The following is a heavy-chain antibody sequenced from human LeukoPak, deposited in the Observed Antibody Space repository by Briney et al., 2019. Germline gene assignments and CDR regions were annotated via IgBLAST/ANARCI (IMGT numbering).Heavy chain of an antibody. Sequence: SETLSLTCTVSGGSISSSSYKWGWIRQPPGKGLEWIASIYYSGSTYYSPSLKSRVTISVDTSKNQFSLKLSSVTAADTAVYYCARVSYDSSGYYPGDWGQGTLVTVSS. D-gene: IGHD3-22*01. CDR1: GGSISSSSYK. J-gene: IGHJ4*02. CDR2: IYYSGST. CDR3: ARVSYDSSGYYPGD. V-gene: IGHV4-39*07.